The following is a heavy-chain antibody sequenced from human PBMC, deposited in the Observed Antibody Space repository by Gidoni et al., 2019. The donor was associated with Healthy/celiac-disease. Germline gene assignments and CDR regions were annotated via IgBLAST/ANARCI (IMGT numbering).Heavy chain of an antibody. Sequence: EVQPVESGGGWVKPGGNVRSHCAAAGGTCSNAWRSWFRQAPGRGLEGVCRIKRNSDGGTTDYAAPVQGRFTISRDDSKHTLYLQMNSLNTEDTAVYYCTTDEFGVGYYYYYMDVWGKGTTVTVSS. J-gene: IGHJ6*03. D-gene: IGHD3-3*01. V-gene: IGHV3-15*01. CDR1: GGTCSNAW. CDR3: TTDEFGVGYYYYYMDV. CDR2: IKRNSDGGTT.